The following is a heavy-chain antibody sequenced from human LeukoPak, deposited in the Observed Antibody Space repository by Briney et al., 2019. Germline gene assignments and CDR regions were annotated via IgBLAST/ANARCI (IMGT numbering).Heavy chain of an antibody. D-gene: IGHD3-10*01. CDR2: IIPIFGTA. CDR1: GGTFSSYA. J-gene: IGHJ4*02. CDR3: ARDQGPYYYGSGSPPD. V-gene: IGHV1-69*13. Sequence: ASVKVSCKASGGTFSSYAFSWVRQAPGQGLEWMGGIIPIFGTANYAQKFQGRVTITADESTSTAYMELSSLRSEDTAVYYCARDQGPYYYGSGSPPDWGQGTLVTVSS.